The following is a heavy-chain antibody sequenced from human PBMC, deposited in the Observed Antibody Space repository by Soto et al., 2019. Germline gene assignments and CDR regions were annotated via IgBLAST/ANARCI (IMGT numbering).Heavy chain of an antibody. V-gene: IGHV3-9*01. CDR3: TKGRGALTVVSNWFDP. CDR2: NNLNSGIA. Sequence: EVQLVESGGGLVQPGKSLXLSXXAXXXXXXDHXMXXXXXVPXXXLEXVASNNLNSGIAGYADSVKGRFTISRDNANNSLHLEMNSLKSEDTALYYCTKGRGALTVVSNWFDPWGQGTPVTVSS. J-gene: IGHJ5*02. CDR1: XXXXXDHX. D-gene: IGHD3-22*01.